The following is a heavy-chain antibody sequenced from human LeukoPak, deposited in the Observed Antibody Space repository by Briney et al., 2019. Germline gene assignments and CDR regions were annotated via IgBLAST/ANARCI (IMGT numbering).Heavy chain of an antibody. D-gene: IGHD6-6*01. J-gene: IGHJ4*02. CDR3: AKGDPIAARPYDY. CDR2: ISGSGATT. CDR1: GFTFSSYA. Sequence: GGSLRLSCAASGFTFSSYAMSWVRQPPGKGLEWVSAISGSGATTYYADSVKGQFTISRDNSKNTLYLQMNSLRAEDTAVYYCAKGDPIAARPYDYWGQGTLVTVSS. V-gene: IGHV3-23*01.